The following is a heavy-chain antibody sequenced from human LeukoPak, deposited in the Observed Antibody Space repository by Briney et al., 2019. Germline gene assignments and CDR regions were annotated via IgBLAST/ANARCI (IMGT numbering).Heavy chain of an antibody. CDR2: SYYSGST. J-gene: IGHJ5*02. CDR1: GGSISSYY. D-gene: IGHD2-2*01. V-gene: IGHV4-59*01. Sequence: PSETLSLTCTVSGGSISSYYWSWIRQPPGKGLEGIGYSYYSGSTNYNPSLKSRVTISVDTSKNQFSLKLSSVTAADTAVYYCARFACSSTSCYSVWFDPWGQGTLVTVSS. CDR3: ARFACSSTSCYSVWFDP.